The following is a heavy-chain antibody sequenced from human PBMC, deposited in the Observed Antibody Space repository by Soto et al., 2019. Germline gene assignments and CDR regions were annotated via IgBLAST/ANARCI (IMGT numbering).Heavy chain of an antibody. D-gene: IGHD2-2*01. J-gene: IGHJ6*02. V-gene: IGHV5-10-1*01. CDR3: ASTGYCSSTSCYGVYYYGMDV. CDR2: IDPSDSYT. CDR1: GYSFTSYW. Sequence: GVPLKISCKGAGYSFTSYWISWVRKMTRKGLEWMGRIDPSDSYTNYSPSFQGHVTISADKSISTAYLQWSSLKASDAAMYYCASTGYCSSTSCYGVYYYGMDVWGQGTTVTVSS.